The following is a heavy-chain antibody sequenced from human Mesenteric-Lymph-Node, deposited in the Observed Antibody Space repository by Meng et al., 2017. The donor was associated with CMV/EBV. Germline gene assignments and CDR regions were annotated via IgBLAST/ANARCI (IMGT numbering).Heavy chain of an antibody. CDR1: GGSFSGYY. V-gene: IGHV4-34*01. D-gene: IGHD4-23*01. Sequence: VQLQQWGAGLLKASETPSLTCAVYGGSFSGYYWSWIRQPPGKGLEWIGEINHSGSTNYNPSLKSRVTISVDTSKNQFSLKLSSVTAADTAVYYCARHQRWLKSEGGFNYWGQGTLVTVSS. CDR3: ARHQRWLKSEGGFNY. CDR2: INHSGST. J-gene: IGHJ4*02.